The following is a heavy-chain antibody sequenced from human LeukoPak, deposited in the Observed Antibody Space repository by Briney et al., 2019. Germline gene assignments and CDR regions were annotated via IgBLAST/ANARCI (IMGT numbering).Heavy chain of an antibody. CDR2: INPNSGGT. CDR3: ARDFLYGSGMVAGMDV. D-gene: IGHD3-10*01. V-gene: IGHV1-2*04. CDR1: GYTFTGYY. Sequence: ASVKVSCKASGYTFTGYYMHWVRQAPGQGLEWMGWINPNSGGTNYAQKFQGWVTMTRDTSISTAYMELSRLRSDDTAVYYCARDFLYGSGMVAGMDVWGQGTTVTVSS. J-gene: IGHJ6*02.